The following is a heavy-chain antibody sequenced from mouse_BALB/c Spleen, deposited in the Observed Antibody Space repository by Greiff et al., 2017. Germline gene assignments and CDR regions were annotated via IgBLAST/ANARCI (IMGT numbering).Heavy chain of an antibody. V-gene: IGHV3-6*02. CDR3: ARVSSPWYFDV. D-gene: IGHD1-1*01. Sequence: ESGPGLVKPSQSLSLTCSVTGYSITSGYYWNWIRQFPGNKLEWMGYISYDGSNNYNPSLKNRISITRDTSKNQFFLKLNSVTTEDTATYYCARVSSPWYFDVWGAGTTVTVSS. J-gene: IGHJ1*01. CDR2: ISYDGSN. CDR1: GYSITSGYY.